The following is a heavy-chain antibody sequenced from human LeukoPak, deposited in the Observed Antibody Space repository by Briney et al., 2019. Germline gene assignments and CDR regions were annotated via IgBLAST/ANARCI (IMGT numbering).Heavy chain of an antibody. J-gene: IGHJ4*02. Sequence: QAGGSLRLSCAASGFTFSSYSMNWVRQAPGKGLEWVSYISSSSSTIYYADSVKGRFTISRDNAKNSLYLQMNSLRAEGTAVYYCARGPDTVWGPLWGQGTLVTVSS. V-gene: IGHV3-48*01. CDR3: ARGPDTVWGPL. D-gene: IGHD5-18*01. CDR1: GFTFSSYS. CDR2: ISSSSSTI.